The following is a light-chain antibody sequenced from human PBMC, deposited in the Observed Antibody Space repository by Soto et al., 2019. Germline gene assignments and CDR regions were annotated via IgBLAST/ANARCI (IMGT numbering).Light chain of an antibody. CDR2: DVT. CDR3: SSYTNSNTRQIV. CDR1: SSDVGGYNY. J-gene: IGLJ1*01. V-gene: IGLV2-14*03. Sequence: QSVLTQPASVSGSPGQSITISCTGTSSDVGGYNYVSWYQHHPGKAPKLIIYDVTNRPSGVSNPFSGSKSGNTASLTISGLQPEDEADYYCSSYTNSNTRQIVFGTGTKVTVL.